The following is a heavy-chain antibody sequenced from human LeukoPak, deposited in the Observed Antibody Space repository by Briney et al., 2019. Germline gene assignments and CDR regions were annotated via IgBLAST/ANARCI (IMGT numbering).Heavy chain of an antibody. D-gene: IGHD3-16*02. CDR2: ISGSGGST. J-gene: IGHJ3*02. Sequence: GAPLRLSCAASGFTFSSYAMSWVRQAPGKGLEWVSTISGSGGSTYYADSVKGRFTLSRDNSKNTLYLQMNSLRAEDTAVYYCSSLDAYAFDIWGQGTMVTVSS. CDR1: GFTFSSYA. CDR3: SSLDAYAFDI. V-gene: IGHV3-23*01.